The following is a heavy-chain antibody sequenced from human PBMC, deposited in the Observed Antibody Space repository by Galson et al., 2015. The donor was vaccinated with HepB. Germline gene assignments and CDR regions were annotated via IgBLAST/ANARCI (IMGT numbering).Heavy chain of an antibody. CDR3: ARGADDYFDAFDI. J-gene: IGHJ3*02. Sequence: SLRLSCAASGFTFSSYDVHWVRQATGKGLEWVSAIGTAGDTYYPGSVKGRLTISRENAKNSLYLQMNSLRAGDTAVYYCARGADDYFDAFDIWGQGTMVTVSS. V-gene: IGHV3-13*01. CDR2: IGTAGDT. D-gene: IGHD2/OR15-2a*01. CDR1: GFTFSSYD.